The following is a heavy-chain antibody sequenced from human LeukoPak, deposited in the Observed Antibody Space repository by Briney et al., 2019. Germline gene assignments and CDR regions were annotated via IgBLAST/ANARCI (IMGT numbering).Heavy chain of an antibody. CDR2: INHSGST. V-gene: IGHV4-34*01. CDR1: GGSFSGYY. D-gene: IGHD3-9*01. J-gene: IGHJ5*02. Sequence: SETLSLTCAVYGGSFSGYYGSWIRQPPGKGLEWIGEINHSGSTNYNPSLKSRVTISVDTSKNQFSLKLSSVTAADTAVYYCARGGSYDILTGYGWFDPWGQGTLVTVSS. CDR3: ARGGSYDILTGYGWFDP.